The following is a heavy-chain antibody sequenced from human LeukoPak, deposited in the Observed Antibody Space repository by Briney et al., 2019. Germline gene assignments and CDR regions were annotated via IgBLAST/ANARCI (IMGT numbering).Heavy chain of an antibody. J-gene: IGHJ5*02. CDR2: INHSGST. Sequence: SETLSLTCAVYGGSFSGYYWSWIRQPPGKGLEWIGEINHSGSTNYNPSLKSRVTISVDTSKNQFSLKLSSVTAADTAVYYCARGRELRAIGLMVYACWFDPWGQGTLVTVSS. CDR1: GGSFSGYY. V-gene: IGHV4-34*01. D-gene: IGHD2-8*01. CDR3: ARGRELRAIGLMVYACWFDP.